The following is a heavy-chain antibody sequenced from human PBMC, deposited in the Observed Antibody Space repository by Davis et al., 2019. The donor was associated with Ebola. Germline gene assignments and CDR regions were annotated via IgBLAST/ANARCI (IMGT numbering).Heavy chain of an antibody. D-gene: IGHD3-22*01. CDR2: ISSSGSTI. V-gene: IGHV3-48*02. Sequence: GESLKISCAASGFTFSSYSMNWVRQAPGKGLEWVSYISSSGSTIYYADSVKGRFTISRDNAKNSLYLQMNSLRDEDTAVYYCARNGGSGYPIPLRYYGMDVWGQGTTVTVSS. CDR1: GFTFSSYS. CDR3: ARNGGSGYPIPLRYYGMDV. J-gene: IGHJ6*02.